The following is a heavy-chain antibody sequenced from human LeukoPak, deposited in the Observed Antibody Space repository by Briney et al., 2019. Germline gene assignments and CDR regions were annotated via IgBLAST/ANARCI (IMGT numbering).Heavy chain of an antibody. V-gene: IGHV1-18*01. CDR2: ISANDGNT. J-gene: IGHJ3*02. CDR3: ARGVGSAFDI. Sequence: ASVKVSCKASGYTFTSYDTNWVRQVPGQGLEWMGWISANDGNTDYAQRLQGRVNMTTDTSTGTAYMEMTSLRFEDTAIYYCARGVGSAFDIWGQGTMVTVSS. D-gene: IGHD2-15*01. CDR1: GYTFTSYD.